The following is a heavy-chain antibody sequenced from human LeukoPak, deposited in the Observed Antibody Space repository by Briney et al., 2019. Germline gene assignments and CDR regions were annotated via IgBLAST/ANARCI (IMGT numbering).Heavy chain of an antibody. CDR3: ACHYDNDGYYYAHFDY. V-gene: IGHV4-59*08. D-gene: IGHD3-22*01. Sequence: SETLSLTCTVSGGSISSYYWSWIRQPPGKGLEWIGYIYYRSTNYNPSLKSRVTISIDTSKNQLSLKLSSVTAADTAVYYCACHYDNDGYYYAHFDYWGQGTLVTVSS. J-gene: IGHJ4*02. CDR2: IYYRST. CDR1: GGSISSYY.